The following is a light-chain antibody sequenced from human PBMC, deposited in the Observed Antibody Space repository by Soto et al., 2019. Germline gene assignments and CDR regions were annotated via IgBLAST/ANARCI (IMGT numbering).Light chain of an antibody. CDR2: AES. Sequence: DIQMTQSPSSLSASVGDRVTITCRASQSITTYLHWYQQKPGKAPRLLIYAESSLQTGVPSRFSGSGFGTDFTLTISSLQPEDFATYYCQQSYTTPPTFGGGTMVEIK. CDR3: QQSYTTPPT. CDR1: QSITTY. V-gene: IGKV1-39*01. J-gene: IGKJ4*01.